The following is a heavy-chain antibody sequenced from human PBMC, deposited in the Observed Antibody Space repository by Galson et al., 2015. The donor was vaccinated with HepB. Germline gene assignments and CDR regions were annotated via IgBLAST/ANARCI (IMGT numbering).Heavy chain of an antibody. CDR1: GFTFSSYA. CDR3: VKARGRWLQFCCFDP. V-gene: IGHV3-64D*06. J-gene: IGHJ5*02. Sequence: SLRLSCAASGFTFSSYAMHWVRQAPGKGLEYVSAISSNGGSTYYADSVKGRFTISRDNSKNTLYLQMSSLRAEDTAVYYCVKARGRWLQFCCFDPWGQGTLVTVSS. CDR2: ISSNGGST. D-gene: IGHD5-24*01.